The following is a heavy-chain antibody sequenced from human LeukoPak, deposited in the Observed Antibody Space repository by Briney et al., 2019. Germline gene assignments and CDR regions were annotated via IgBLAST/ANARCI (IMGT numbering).Heavy chain of an antibody. CDR3: AQITVTDGFDY. V-gene: IGHV3-21*01. Sequence: GGSLRLSCAASGFTFRSYAMSWVRQAPGKGLDWVSSISSRSSYIYYGDSVKGRFTISRDNAKNSLYLQMNSLRAEDTAVYYCAQITVTDGFDYWGQGTLVTVPS. CDR2: ISSRSSYI. J-gene: IGHJ4*02. D-gene: IGHD4-17*01. CDR1: GFTFRSYA.